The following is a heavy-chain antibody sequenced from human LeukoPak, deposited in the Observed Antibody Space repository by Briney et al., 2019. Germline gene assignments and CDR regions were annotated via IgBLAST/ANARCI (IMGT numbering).Heavy chain of an antibody. Sequence: PSETLSLTCTVSGGSISSYYWSWIRQPPGKGLEWIGYIYYSGSTNYNPSLKSRVTISVDTSKNQFSLKLSSVTAADTAVYYCAREYDYYDSSGYRALNAFDIWGQGTMVTVSS. V-gene: IGHV4-59*01. CDR1: GGSISSYY. CDR2: IYYSGST. J-gene: IGHJ3*02. CDR3: AREYDYYDSSGYRALNAFDI. D-gene: IGHD3-22*01.